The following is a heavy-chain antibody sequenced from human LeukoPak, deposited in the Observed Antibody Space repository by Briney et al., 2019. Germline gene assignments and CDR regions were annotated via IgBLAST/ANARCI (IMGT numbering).Heavy chain of an antibody. D-gene: IGHD3-9*01. CDR1: GYSFTSYW. J-gene: IGHJ5*02. CDR2: IDPSDSYT. CDR3: ARHGSYDILTGYYPPDNWFDP. V-gene: IGHV5-10-1*01. Sequence: GESLKISCKGSGYSFTSYWISWVRQMPGKGLEWMGRIDPSDSYTNYSPSFQGHVTISADKSISTAYLQWSSLKASDTAMYYCARHGSYDILTGYYPPDNWFDPWGQGTLVTVSS.